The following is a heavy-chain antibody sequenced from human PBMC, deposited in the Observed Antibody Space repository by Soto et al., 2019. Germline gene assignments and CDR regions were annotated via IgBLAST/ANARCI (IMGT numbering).Heavy chain of an antibody. CDR1: GFTFRGYS. J-gene: IGHJ4*02. V-gene: IGHV3-48*01. CDR3: ARDSTPGPVDY. Sequence: GGSLRLSCVASGFTFRGYSMNWVRQAPGKGLEWVSYISGSSSTMYYADSVKGRFTISRDNAKNSLYLQMNSLRAEDTAVYYCARDSTPGPVDYWGQGTLVTVSS. CDR2: ISGSSSTM.